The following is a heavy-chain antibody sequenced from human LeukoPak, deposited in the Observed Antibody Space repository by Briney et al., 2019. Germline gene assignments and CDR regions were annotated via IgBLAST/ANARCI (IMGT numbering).Heavy chain of an antibody. CDR1: GFSFKTYA. D-gene: IGHD6-19*01. J-gene: IGHJ4*02. V-gene: IGHV3-23*01. CDR2: ISDSGPAT. Sequence: GGSLRLSCAASGFSFKTYAMTWVRQAPGKGLEWVSTISDSGPATYYADSVKGRFTISRDNSKNTLSLQMNNLRAEDTAVYYCAKDHRPGIVVAGTIDSWGQGTLVTVSS. CDR3: AKDHRPGIVVAGTIDS.